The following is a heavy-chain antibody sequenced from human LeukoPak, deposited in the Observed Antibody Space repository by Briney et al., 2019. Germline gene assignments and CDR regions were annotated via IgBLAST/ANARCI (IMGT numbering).Heavy chain of an antibody. CDR2: IYYTGST. D-gene: IGHD1-14*01. CDR1: NGSVSSGSYY. J-gene: IGHJ4*02. Sequence: PSETLSLTCTVSNGSVSSGSYYWSWIRQPPGEGLEWIGYIYYTGSTNYNPSLKSRVTISIDTSKNQFSLKLTSVTTADTAVYYCASLKITRDFDYWGQGTLVTVSS. CDR3: ASLKITRDFDY. V-gene: IGHV4-61*01.